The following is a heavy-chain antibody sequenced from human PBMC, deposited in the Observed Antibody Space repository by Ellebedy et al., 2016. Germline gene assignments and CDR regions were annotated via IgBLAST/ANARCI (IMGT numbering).Heavy chain of an antibody. CDR1: GFTFSSYG. V-gene: IGHV3-33*01. CDR2: IWYDGSNK. Sequence: GESLKISCAASGFTFSSYGMHWVRQAPGKGLEWVAVIWYDGSNKYYADSVKGRFTISRDNSKNTLYLQMNSLRAEDTAVYYCARDRSSGWYYFDYWGQGNLVTVSS. J-gene: IGHJ4*02. D-gene: IGHD6-19*01. CDR3: ARDRSSGWYYFDY.